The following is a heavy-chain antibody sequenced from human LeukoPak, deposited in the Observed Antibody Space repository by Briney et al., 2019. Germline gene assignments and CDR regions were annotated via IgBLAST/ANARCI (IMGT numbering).Heavy chain of an antibody. CDR2: INPNSGGT. CDR3: ARASLGVYGDYFDY. V-gene: IGHV1-2*02. D-gene: IGHD5/OR15-5a*01. CDR1: EYTFTGYY. J-gene: IGHJ4*02. Sequence: ASVKVSCKASEYTFTGYYMHWVRQAPGQGLEWMGWINPNSGGTNYAQKFQGRVTMTRDTSISTAYMELSRLRSDDTAVYYCARASLGVYGDYFDYWGLGTLVTVSS.